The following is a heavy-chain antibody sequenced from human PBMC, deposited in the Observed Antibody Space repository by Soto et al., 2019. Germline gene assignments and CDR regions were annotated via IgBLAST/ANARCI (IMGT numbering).Heavy chain of an antibody. CDR3: ARGVGRETYYYDSSGSYYVGNWFDP. CDR1: GGSISSGDYY. V-gene: IGHV4-30-4*01. CDR2: IYYSGST. D-gene: IGHD3-22*01. J-gene: IGHJ5*02. Sequence: SETLSLTCTVSGGSISSGDYYWSWIRQPPGKGLEWIGYIYYSGSTYYNPSLKSRVTISVDTSKNQFSLKLSSVTAADTAVYYCARGVGRETYYYDSSGSYYVGNWFDPWGQGTLVTVSS.